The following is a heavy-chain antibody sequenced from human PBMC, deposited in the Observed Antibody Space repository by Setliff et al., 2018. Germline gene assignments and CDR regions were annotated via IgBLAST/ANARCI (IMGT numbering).Heavy chain of an antibody. CDR2: IKNKTDGGTT. Sequence: GGSLRLSCAASGFTFGDHFMDWVRQPPGKGLEWVGRIKNKTDGGTTVYAAPVKGRFTISRDDSKSTLYLQMNSLKTEDTAVYYCTTAPLAAASTCWGQGTLVTVS. CDR1: GFTFGDHF. J-gene: IGHJ4*02. V-gene: IGHV3-15*01. D-gene: IGHD6-13*01. CDR3: TTAPLAAASTC.